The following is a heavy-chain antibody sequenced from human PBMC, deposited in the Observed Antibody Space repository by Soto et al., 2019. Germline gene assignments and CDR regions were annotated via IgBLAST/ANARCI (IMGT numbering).Heavy chain of an antibody. Sequence: QVQLVQSGAEVKKPGSSVKVSCKAAGGTFSSYASSWVRQAPGQGLEWMEGIIPIFGTANYAHKFQGRVTITADESTSTAYMELSSLRSEDAAVYYCARSRSDIVLVPAAGPVDGDYYGMDVWGQGTTVTVAS. CDR3: ARSRSDIVLVPAAGPVDGDYYGMDV. CDR1: GGTFSSYA. CDR2: IIPIFGTA. D-gene: IGHD2-2*01. J-gene: IGHJ6*02. V-gene: IGHV1-69*12.